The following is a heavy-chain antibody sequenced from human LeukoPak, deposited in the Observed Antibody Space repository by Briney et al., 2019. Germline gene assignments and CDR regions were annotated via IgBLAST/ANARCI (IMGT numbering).Heavy chain of an antibody. CDR3: ARESLAASGLFDY. CDR2: ISSSSSYI. D-gene: IGHD2-15*01. J-gene: IGHJ4*02. Sequence: RAGGSLRLSCAASGFTFSSYSMNWVRQAPGKGLEWVSSISSSSSYIYYADSVKGRFTISRDNAKNSLYLQMNSLRAEDTAVYYCARESLAASGLFDYWGQGTLVTVSS. CDR1: GFTFSSYS. V-gene: IGHV3-21*04.